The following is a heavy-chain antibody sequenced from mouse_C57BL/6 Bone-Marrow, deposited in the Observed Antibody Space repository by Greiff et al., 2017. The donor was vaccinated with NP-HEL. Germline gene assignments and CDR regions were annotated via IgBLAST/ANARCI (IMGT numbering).Heavy chain of an antibody. CDR2: IWSGGST. CDR1: GFSLTSYG. V-gene: IGHV2-2*01. CDR3: ARDGDYDHWDFDV. J-gene: IGHJ1*03. D-gene: IGHD2-4*01. Sequence: QVQLKQSGPGLVQPSQSLSITCTVSGFSLTSYGVHWVRQSPGKGLEWLGVIWSGGSTDYNAAFISRLSMSKDNSKSQVFFKMNSLQADDTAIYYCARDGDYDHWDFDVWGTGTTATVSS.